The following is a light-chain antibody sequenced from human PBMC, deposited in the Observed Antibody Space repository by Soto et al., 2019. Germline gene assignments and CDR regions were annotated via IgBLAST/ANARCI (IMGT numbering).Light chain of an antibody. V-gene: IGKV3-20*01. CDR1: NSVSSRY. CDR2: YSS. J-gene: IGKJ4*01. Sequence: IVLTQSPGTLSFSXGERATLSSRGRNSVSSRYLVWYQQKPGQXPRVLXSYSSSMAHVSPDRFSGGGSGTDFTRTISRLEPEDFAVYYGQQFSSYPLTFGGGTKVDIK. CDR3: QQFSSYPLT.